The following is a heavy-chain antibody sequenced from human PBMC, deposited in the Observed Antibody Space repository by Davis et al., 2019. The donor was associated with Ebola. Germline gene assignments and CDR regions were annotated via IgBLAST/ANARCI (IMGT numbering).Heavy chain of an antibody. D-gene: IGHD2-15*01. CDR3: AKDIGYCSGGSCWGNYYFDY. CDR1: GFTFSSYG. CDR2: IWYDGSNK. V-gene: IGHV3-33*03. J-gene: IGHJ4*02. Sequence: GESLKISCAASGFTFSSYGMHWVRQAPGKGLEWVAVIWYDGSNKYYADSVKGRFTISRDNSKNSLYLQMNSLRTEDTALYYCAKDIGYCSGGSCWGNYYFDYWGQGTLVTVSS.